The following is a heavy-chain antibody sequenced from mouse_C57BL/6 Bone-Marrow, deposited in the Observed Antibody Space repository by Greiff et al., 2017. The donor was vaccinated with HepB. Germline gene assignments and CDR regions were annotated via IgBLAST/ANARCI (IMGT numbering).Heavy chain of an antibody. V-gene: IGHV1-81*01. CDR1: GYTFTSYG. CDR2: IYPRSGNT. D-gene: IGHD1-1*01. J-gene: IGHJ1*03. Sequence: QVQLQQSAAELARPGASVKLSCKASGYTFTSYGISWVKQRTGQGLEWIGEIYPRSGNTYYNEKFKGKATLTADKSTSTAYMELRSLTSEDSAVYFCERILYYYGSRLWYFDVWGTGTTVTVSS. CDR3: ERILYYYGSRLWYFDV.